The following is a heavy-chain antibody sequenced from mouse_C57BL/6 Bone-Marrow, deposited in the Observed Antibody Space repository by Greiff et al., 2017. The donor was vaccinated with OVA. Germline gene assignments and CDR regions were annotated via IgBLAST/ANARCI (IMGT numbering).Heavy chain of an antibody. CDR1: GYTFTSYW. Sequence: VQLQQPGAELVMPGASVKLSCKASGYTFTSYWMHWVKQRPGQGLEWIGEIDPSDSYTNYNQKFKGKSTFTVDKSSSTAYMQLSSLTSEDSAVYYCARGGYYGSSGFAYWGQGTLVTVSA. J-gene: IGHJ3*01. D-gene: IGHD1-1*01. CDR3: ARGGYYGSSGFAY. V-gene: IGHV1-69*01. CDR2: IDPSDSYT.